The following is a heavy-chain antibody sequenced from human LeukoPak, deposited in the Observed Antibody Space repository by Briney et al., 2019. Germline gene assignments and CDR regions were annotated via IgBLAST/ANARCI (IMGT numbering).Heavy chain of an antibody. V-gene: IGHV3-74*01. Sequence: GGSLRLSCAASGFTFSDYWMHWVRQAPGKGRVWVSRVNRDGSSTSYADSVKGRFTISRDNAKNTLSLQMNSLRAEDTAVYYCARDRSISAAGDTYWGQGTLVTVSS. D-gene: IGHD6-13*01. CDR3: ARDRSISAAGDTY. CDR1: GFTFSDYW. CDR2: VNRDGSST. J-gene: IGHJ4*02.